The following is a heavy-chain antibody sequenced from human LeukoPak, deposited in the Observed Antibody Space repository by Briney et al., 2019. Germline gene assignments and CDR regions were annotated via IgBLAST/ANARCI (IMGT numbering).Heavy chain of an antibody. V-gene: IGHV3-30*02. CDR3: AKDKPIDY. Sequence: GGSLRLSCAASGFTFSRYGMHWVRQAPGKGLEWVAFIRYDGSYQYYADFVKGRFTISRDNSKNTVFLQMNTLRTEDTAVYFCAKDKPIDYWGQGTLVTVSS. CDR1: GFTFSRYG. CDR2: IRYDGSYQ. D-gene: IGHD1-14*01. J-gene: IGHJ4*02.